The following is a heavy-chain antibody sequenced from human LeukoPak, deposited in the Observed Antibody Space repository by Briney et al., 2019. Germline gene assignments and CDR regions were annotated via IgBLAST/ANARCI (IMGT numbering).Heavy chain of an antibody. V-gene: IGHV4-59*06. CDR3: ARDRGSGEKIYYYYGMDV. CDR1: GASISSYY. J-gene: IGHJ6*02. D-gene: IGHD2-15*01. Sequence: PSETLSLTCTFSGASISSYYWNWIRQHPGKGLEWIGYIYYSGSTYYNPSLKSRVTISVDTSKNQFSLKLSSVTAADTAVYYCARDRGSGEKIYYYYGMDVWGQGTTVTVSS. CDR2: IYYSGST.